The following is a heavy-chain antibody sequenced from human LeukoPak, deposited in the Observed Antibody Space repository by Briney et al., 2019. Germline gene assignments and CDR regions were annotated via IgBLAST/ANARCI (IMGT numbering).Heavy chain of an antibody. CDR3: ASGRQLGY. CDR1: GFTFSNYW. CDR2: IKQDGSEK. V-gene: IGHV3-7*01. Sequence: PGGSLRLSCAASGFTFSNYWMSWVRQAPGKGLEWVANIKQDGSEKYYVDSVKGRFTISRDNDKNSLYLQMSSLRAEDAAVYYCASGRQLGYWGQGTLVTVSS. D-gene: IGHD6-13*01. J-gene: IGHJ4*02.